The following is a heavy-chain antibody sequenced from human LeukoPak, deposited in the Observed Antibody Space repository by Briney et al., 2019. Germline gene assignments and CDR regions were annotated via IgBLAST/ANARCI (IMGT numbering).Heavy chain of an antibody. D-gene: IGHD2-2*02. CDR3: AKTEAPAAIRAGSDY. CDR1: GFTFSNYG. Sequence: GGSLRLSCAASGFTFSNYGMSWVRQAPGKGLEWVSTISGSGSATYNAGSVKGRFTTSRDNSNNTLCLQMNSLRAEDTAVYYCAKTEAPAAIRAGSDYWGQGTLVTVSS. J-gene: IGHJ4*02. V-gene: IGHV3-23*01. CDR2: ISGSGSAT.